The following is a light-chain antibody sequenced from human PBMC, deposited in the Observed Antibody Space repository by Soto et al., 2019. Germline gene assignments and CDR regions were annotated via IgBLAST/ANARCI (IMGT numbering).Light chain of an antibody. CDR1: QGIRND. CDR2: AAS. CDR3: LQDSNYPRT. Sequence: AIQMTQSPSSLSASVGDRVTITCRASQGIRNDLGWYQQKPGKAPKLLIYAASSSQSGVPSRFSRSGSGTDFTLTISSLQPEDFATYYCLQDSNYPRTFGQGTKVEIK. V-gene: IGKV1-6*01. J-gene: IGKJ1*01.